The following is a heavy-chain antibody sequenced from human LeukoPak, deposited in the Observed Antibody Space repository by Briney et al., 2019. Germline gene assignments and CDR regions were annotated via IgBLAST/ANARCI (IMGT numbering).Heavy chain of an antibody. J-gene: IGHJ6*02. D-gene: IGHD3-10*01. CDR3: ARDLREYGMDV. Sequence: GGSLRLSCAASGFTVSRNYMSWVRQAPGKGLEWVSVIYSGGSTYYADSVKGRFTISRDNSKNTLYLQMNSLRAEDRAVYYCARDLREYGMDVWGQGTTVSVSS. V-gene: IGHV3-66*01. CDR1: GFTVSRNY. CDR2: IYSGGST.